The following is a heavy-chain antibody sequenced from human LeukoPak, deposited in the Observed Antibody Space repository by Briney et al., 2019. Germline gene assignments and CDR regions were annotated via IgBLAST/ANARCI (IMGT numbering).Heavy chain of an antibody. V-gene: IGHV3-74*01. Sequence: GGSLRLSCAASGFTFSSYWMHWVRQAPGKGLVWVSRIKSDGSSTSYADSVKGRFTISRDNAKNTLYRQMNSPRAEDTAGYYCAIDQGIAVVFDYWGQGTLVTVSS. CDR2: IKSDGSST. D-gene: IGHD6-19*01. CDR3: AIDQGIAVVFDY. J-gene: IGHJ4*02. CDR1: GFTFSSYW.